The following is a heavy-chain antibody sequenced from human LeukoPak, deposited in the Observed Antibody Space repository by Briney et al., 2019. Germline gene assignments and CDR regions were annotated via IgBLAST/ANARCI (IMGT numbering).Heavy chain of an antibody. CDR1: GFTFSSYV. CDR3: ASATGDNDAFDI. D-gene: IGHD7-27*01. J-gene: IGHJ3*02. V-gene: IGHV3-33*01. CDR2: IWNDGSNK. Sequence: PGGSLRLSCAPSGFTFSSYVTHWVRQAPGKGLEWVAVIWNDGSNKYFPDSVKGRFTISRDSSKNTLYLQMNSLRAEDTAVYYCASATGDNDAFDIWGQGTMVTVSS.